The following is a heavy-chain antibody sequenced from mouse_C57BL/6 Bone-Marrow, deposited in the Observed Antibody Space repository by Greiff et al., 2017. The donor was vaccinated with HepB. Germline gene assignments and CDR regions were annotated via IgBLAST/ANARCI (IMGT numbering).Heavy chain of an antibody. Sequence: EVMLVESGGDLVKPGGSLKLSCAASGFTFSSYGMSWVRQTPDKRLEWVATISSGGSYTYYPDSVKGRFTISRDNAKNTLYLQMSSLKSEDTAMYYCASPYYGYDSAWFAYWGQGTLVTVSA. J-gene: IGHJ3*01. V-gene: IGHV5-6*02. D-gene: IGHD2-9*01. CDR3: ASPYYGYDSAWFAY. CDR1: GFTFSSYG. CDR2: ISSGGSYT.